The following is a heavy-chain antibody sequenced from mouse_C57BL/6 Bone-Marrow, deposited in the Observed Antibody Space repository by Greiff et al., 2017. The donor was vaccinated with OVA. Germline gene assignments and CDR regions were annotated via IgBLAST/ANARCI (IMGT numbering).Heavy chain of an antibody. CDR1: GYAFTNYL. CDR2: INPGSGGT. CDR3: ARWFLDY. J-gene: IGHJ2*01. V-gene: IGHV1-54*01. D-gene: IGHD2-2*01. Sequence: QVQLQQSGAELVRPGTSVKVSCKASGYAFTNYLIEWVKQRPGQGLEWIGVINPGSGGTNYNEKFKGKATLAADKSSSTAYMQLSSLTSEDSAVYFCARWFLDYWGQGTTLTVSS.